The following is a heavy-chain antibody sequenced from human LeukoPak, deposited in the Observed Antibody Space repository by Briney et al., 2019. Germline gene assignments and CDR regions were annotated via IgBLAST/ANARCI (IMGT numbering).Heavy chain of an antibody. V-gene: IGHV1-3*01. CDR1: GYIFTKYV. CDR2: IKAGNGDT. Sequence: ASVTVSCKASGYIFTKYVVHWVRQAPGQRPEWMGWIKAGNGDTKYSQNFQDRLTITRDTSASTVYMELSSLTSEDTALYYCARDDCGDTCYPGGYWGQGTLVTVSS. J-gene: IGHJ4*02. D-gene: IGHD2-21*01. CDR3: ARDDCGDTCYPGGY.